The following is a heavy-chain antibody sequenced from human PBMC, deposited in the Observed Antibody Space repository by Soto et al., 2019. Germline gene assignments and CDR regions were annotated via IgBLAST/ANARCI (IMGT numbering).Heavy chain of an antibody. CDR1: GGSISSGGYY. Sequence: SETLSLTCTVSGGSISSGGYYWSWIRQHPGKGLEWIGYIYYSGSTYYNPSLKSRVTISVDTSKNQFSLKLSSVTAADTAVYYCARVFVLMITFGGVHLGRGFDPSGQGTLVTVSS. V-gene: IGHV4-31*03. CDR2: IYYSGST. D-gene: IGHD3-16*01. J-gene: IGHJ5*02. CDR3: ARVFVLMITFGGVHLGRGFDP.